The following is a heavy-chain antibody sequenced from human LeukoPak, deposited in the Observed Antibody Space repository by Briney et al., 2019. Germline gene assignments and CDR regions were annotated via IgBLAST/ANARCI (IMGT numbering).Heavy chain of an antibody. J-gene: IGHJ4*02. V-gene: IGHV4-38-2*02. CDR2: FYHSGIT. Sequence: SETLSLTCTVSGYSISSGYFWGWIRQPPGKGLEWIGSFYHSGITYYNPSLKSRVTISVEMSKNQFSLKLSSVTAADTAVYYCATIRPTYYYDSSGYLLGDYWGQGTLVTVSS. D-gene: IGHD3-22*01. CDR1: GYSISSGYF. CDR3: ATIRPTYYYDSSGYLLGDY.